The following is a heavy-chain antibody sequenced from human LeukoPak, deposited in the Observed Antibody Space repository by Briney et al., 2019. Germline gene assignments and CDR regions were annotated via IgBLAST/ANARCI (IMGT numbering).Heavy chain of an antibody. J-gene: IGHJ4*02. V-gene: IGHV3-15*05. CDR1: GFSVIKAW. D-gene: IGHD3-3*01. CDR3: LIFPGR. CDR2: IKSRADGGTT. Sequence: GGSLRLSCAASGFSVIKAWMSWVRQAPGQGLEWVGRIKSRADGGTTGYAAPVEGRFSISRDDSENTLYLQMNSLQIDDTALYYCLIFPGRWGQGTLVTVSS.